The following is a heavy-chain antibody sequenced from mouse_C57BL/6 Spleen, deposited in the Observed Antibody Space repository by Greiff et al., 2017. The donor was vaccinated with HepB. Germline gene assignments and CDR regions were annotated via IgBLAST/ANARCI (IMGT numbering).Heavy chain of an antibody. CDR3: ARCDGYYVHLDY. V-gene: IGHV1-50*01. Sequence: VQLQQPGAELVKPGASVKLSCKASGYTFTSYWMQWVKQRPGQGLEWIGEIDPSDSYTNYNQKFKGKATLTVDTSSSTAYMQLSSLTSEDSAVYYCARCDGYYVHLDYWGQGTTLTVSS. D-gene: IGHD2-3*01. J-gene: IGHJ2*01. CDR2: IDPSDSYT. CDR1: GYTFTSYW.